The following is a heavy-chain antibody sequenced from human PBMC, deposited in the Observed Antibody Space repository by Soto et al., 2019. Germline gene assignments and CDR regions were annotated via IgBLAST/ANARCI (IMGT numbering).Heavy chain of an antibody. V-gene: IGHV5-51*01. CDR2: IYPGDSDT. Sequence: GESLKISCKGSGYSFTSYWIGWVRQMPGKGLEWMGIIYPGDSDTRYSPSFQGQVTISADKSNSTAYVQWSSLKASDTAMYYCARDLSDDAFDIWGQGTMVTVSS. D-gene: IGHD1-26*01. CDR3: ARDLSDDAFDI. CDR1: GYSFTSYW. J-gene: IGHJ3*02.